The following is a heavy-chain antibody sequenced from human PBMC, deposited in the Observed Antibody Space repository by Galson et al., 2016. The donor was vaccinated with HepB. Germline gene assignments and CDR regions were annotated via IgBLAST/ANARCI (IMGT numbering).Heavy chain of an antibody. CDR2: IKHDGSEE. CDR1: EFAFSSYW. CDR3: ARPHYTYIKNPFDF. D-gene: IGHD3-3*01. V-gene: IGHV3-7*05. Sequence: SLRLSCAGSEFAFSSYWMIWVRQAPGKGLEWLASIKHDGSEEYYLDSVKGRYTISRDNAKNSVYLQMNSLRAEDTALYRCARPHYTYIKNPFDFWGQGTKVTVAS. J-gene: IGHJ3*01.